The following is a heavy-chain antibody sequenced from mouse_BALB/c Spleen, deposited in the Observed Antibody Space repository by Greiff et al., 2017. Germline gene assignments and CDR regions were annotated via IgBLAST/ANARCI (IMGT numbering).Heavy chain of an antibody. D-gene: IGHD2-1*01. CDR2: IYPGGGYT. V-gene: IGHV1-63*02. J-gene: IGHJ3*01. CDR1: GYTFTNYW. CDR3: AYGNYPAWFAY. Sequence: VQLQQSGDDLVKPGTSVKISCKASGYTFTNYWLGWVKQRPGHGLEWIGDIYPGGGYTNYNEKFKGKATLTADTSSSTAYMQLSSLTSEDSAVYFCAYGNYPAWFAYWGQGTLVTVSA.